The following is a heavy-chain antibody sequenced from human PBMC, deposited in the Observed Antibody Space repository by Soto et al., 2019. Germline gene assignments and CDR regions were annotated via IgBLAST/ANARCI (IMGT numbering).Heavy chain of an antibody. V-gene: IGHV3-7*01. CDR1: GFTFSSYW. D-gene: IGHD1-26*01. CDR2: IKQDGSEK. CDR3: ARDPKIVVATHGGYYYYYGMDV. J-gene: IGHJ6*02. Sequence: EVQLVESGGGLVQPGGSLRLSCAASGFTFSSYWMSWVRQAPGKGLEWVANIKQDGSEKYYVDSVKGRFTISRDNAKNSLYLQQNSLRAADTAVYYCARDPKIVVATHGGYYYYYGMDVWGQGTTVTVSS.